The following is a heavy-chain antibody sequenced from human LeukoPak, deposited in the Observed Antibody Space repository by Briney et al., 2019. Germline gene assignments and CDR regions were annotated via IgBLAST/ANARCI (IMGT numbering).Heavy chain of an antibody. Sequence: GGSLRLSCAASGFTFSSYGMNWVRQAPGKGLEWVAIIWYDGSNKYYADSVKGRFTISRDNSKNTLYLQMYSLRAEDTAVYYCAKDGFLLAAPLYFDYWGQGTLVTVSS. CDR2: IWYDGSNK. CDR1: GFTFSSYG. J-gene: IGHJ4*02. V-gene: IGHV3-33*06. D-gene: IGHD6-25*01. CDR3: AKDGFLLAAPLYFDY.